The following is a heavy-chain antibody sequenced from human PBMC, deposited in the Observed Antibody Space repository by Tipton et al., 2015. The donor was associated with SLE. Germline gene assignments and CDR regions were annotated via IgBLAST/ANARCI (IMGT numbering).Heavy chain of an antibody. Sequence: SLRLSCAASGFIFSSFDMHWVRQSTGKGLEWVSAIGTLADTFYPDSVRGRFIISRENAKKSLYLRMNNLRIGDTAVYYCARGTMGRAPGPYDTFDIRGRGAM. D-gene: IGHD4/OR15-4a*01. CDR2: IGTLADT. CDR1: GFIFSSFD. CDR3: ARGTMGRAPGPYDTFDI. J-gene: IGHJ3*02. V-gene: IGHV3-13*01.